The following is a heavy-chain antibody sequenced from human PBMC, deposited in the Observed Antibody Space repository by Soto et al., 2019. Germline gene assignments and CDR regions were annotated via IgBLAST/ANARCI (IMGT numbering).Heavy chain of an antibody. CDR1: GGSISSGGYF. D-gene: IGHD6-13*01. V-gene: IGHV4-31*03. CDR2: IYYSGST. CDR3: ARDANGSSGEWFDP. J-gene: IGHJ5*02. Sequence: SETLSLTCTVSGGSISSGGYFWSWIRQHPGKGLEWIGYIYYSGSTYYNPSLKSRVTISVDTSKNQFSLKLSSVTAADTAVYYCARDANGSSGEWFDPWGQGTLVTVSS.